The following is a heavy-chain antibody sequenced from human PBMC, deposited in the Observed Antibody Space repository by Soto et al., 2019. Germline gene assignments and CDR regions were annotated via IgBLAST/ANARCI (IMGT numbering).Heavy chain of an antibody. CDR1: GFTVSSNY. J-gene: IGHJ4*02. V-gene: IGHV3-53*01. D-gene: IGHD6-19*01. CDR2: IYSGGST. Sequence: GGSLRLSCAASGFTVSSNYMSWVRQAPGKGLEWVSVIYSGGSTYYADPVKGRFTISRDNSKSTLYLQMNSLRAEDTAVYYCARSYRRYSSGWPTFDYWGQGTLVTVSS. CDR3: ARSYRRYSSGWPTFDY.